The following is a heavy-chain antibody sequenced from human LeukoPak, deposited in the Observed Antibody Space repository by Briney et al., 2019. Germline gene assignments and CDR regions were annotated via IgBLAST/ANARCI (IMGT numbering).Heavy chain of an antibody. CDR2: IYYSGST. Sequence: PSETLSLTCTVSGGSISSGDYYWSWIRQPPGKGLEWIGYIYYSGSTNYNPSLKSRVTISVDTSKNQFSLKLSSVTAADTAVYYCARDPHPYYFDYWGQGTLVTVSS. V-gene: IGHV4-61*08. CDR3: ARDPHPYYFDY. CDR1: GGSISSGDYY. J-gene: IGHJ4*02.